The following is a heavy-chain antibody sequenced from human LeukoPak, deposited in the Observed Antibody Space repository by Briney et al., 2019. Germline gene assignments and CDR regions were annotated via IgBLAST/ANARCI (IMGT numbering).Heavy chain of an antibody. CDR3: AKDRSIGTYYTFDH. J-gene: IGHJ4*02. CDR2: ISGSGVMT. CDR1: GFTFSSYG. D-gene: IGHD1-26*01. Sequence: GGSLRLSCAASGFTFSSYGMHWVRQAPGKGLEWVATISGSGVMTYYADSVKGRFTVSGDTSKNTIYLQMHSLTAADTAVYYCAKDRSIGTYYTFDHWGQGTLVTVSS. V-gene: IGHV3-23*01.